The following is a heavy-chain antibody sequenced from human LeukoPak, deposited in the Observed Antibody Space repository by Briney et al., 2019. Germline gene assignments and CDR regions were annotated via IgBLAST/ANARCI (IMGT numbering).Heavy chain of an antibody. V-gene: IGHV4-59*08. CDR2: IYYSGST. J-gene: IGHJ5*02. CDR3: VGSSSWKNWFDP. D-gene: IGHD6-13*01. Sequence: SETLSLTCTVSGGSISSYYWSWIRQPPGKGLEWIGYIYYSGSTNYNPSLKSRVTISVDTSKNQFSLKLSSVTAADTAVCYCVGSSSWKNWFDPWGQGTLVTVSS. CDR1: GGSISSYY.